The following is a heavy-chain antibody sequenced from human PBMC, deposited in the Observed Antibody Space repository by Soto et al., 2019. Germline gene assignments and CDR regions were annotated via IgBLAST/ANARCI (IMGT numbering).Heavy chain of an antibody. CDR2: ISGYNGDT. V-gene: IGHV1-18*01. CDR1: DYTFTNFG. D-gene: IGHD3-10*01. Sequence: QVQLVQSGAEVKKPGASVRVSCKAFDYTFTNFGISWVRQAPGRGLEWMGWISGYNGDTTYAQKFQGRVTMTTDTFMTRDYLELRRLPSDATAVYYCARHPQSLWFGELKKVVDYWAQVPLVTVSS. J-gene: IGHJ4*02. CDR3: ARHPQSLWFGELKKVVDY.